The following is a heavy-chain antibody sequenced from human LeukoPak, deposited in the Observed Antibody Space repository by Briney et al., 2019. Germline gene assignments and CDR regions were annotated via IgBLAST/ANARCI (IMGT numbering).Heavy chain of an antibody. CDR3: ALYYYGSGSYGTNAFDI. Sequence: GGSLRLSCAASGFTFSSYSMNWVRQAPGKGLEWVSCISSSSRYISYADSVKGRFTISRDNAKNSLYLQMNSLRAEDTAVYYCALYYYGSGSYGTNAFDIWGQGTMVTVSS. CDR2: ISSSSRYI. CDR1: GFTFSSYS. V-gene: IGHV3-21*01. J-gene: IGHJ3*02. D-gene: IGHD3-10*01.